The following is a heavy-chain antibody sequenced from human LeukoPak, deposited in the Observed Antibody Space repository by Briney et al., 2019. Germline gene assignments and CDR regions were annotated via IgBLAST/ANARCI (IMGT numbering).Heavy chain of an antibody. CDR1: GFTFSHYA. J-gene: IGHJ6*02. D-gene: IGHD6-25*01. V-gene: IGHV3-30-3*01. Sequence: GGSLRLSCAASGFTFSHYAKHWVRQAPGKGLEWVSFISYDGSNEYYADSVKGRLTISRDNSKNTLYLQINSLRAEDTAVYYCAKGGGNDYYGMDVWGQGATVTVSS. CDR2: ISYDGSNE. CDR3: AKGGGNDYYGMDV.